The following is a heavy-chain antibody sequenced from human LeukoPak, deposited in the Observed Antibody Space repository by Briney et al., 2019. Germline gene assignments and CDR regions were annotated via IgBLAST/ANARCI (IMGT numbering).Heavy chain of an antibody. CDR3: AKVRITMIVVGANYDY. Sequence: GGSLILSCAASGFTFSSYAMSWVRQAPGKGLEGVSAISGSGGSTYYADSVKGRFTISRDNSKNTLYLQMNSLRAEDTAVYYCAKVRITMIVVGANYDYWGQGTLVTVSS. CDR1: GFTFSSYA. D-gene: IGHD3-22*01. CDR2: ISGSGGST. V-gene: IGHV3-23*01. J-gene: IGHJ4*02.